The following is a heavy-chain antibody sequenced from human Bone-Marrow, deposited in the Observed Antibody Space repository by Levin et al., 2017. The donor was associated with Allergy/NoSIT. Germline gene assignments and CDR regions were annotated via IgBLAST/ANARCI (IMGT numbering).Heavy chain of an antibody. J-gene: IGHJ3*02. V-gene: IGHV3-23*01. CDR3: AKFHLNYYDSSGYAQGAFDI. CDR1: GFTFSSYA. Sequence: SCAASGFTFSSYAMSWVRQAPGKGLEWVSAISGSGGSTYYADSAKCRFTISRDNSKNTLYLQMNSLRAEDTAVYYCAKFHLNYYDSSGYAQGAFDIWGQGTMVTVSS. CDR2: ISGSGGST. D-gene: IGHD3-22*01.